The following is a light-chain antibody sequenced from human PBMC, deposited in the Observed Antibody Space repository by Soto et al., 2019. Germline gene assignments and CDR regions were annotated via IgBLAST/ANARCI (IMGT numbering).Light chain of an antibody. V-gene: IGLV2-23*02. Sequence: QSALTQPASVSGSPGQSITISCTGTSSDVGSYNLVSWYQQHPGKAPKLMIYEVSKRPSGVSNRFSGSKSGITASLTISGLQAEDEADYYCCSYAGSSTSWVFGGGTKLTVL. CDR2: EVS. CDR1: SSDVGSYNL. CDR3: CSYAGSSTSWV. J-gene: IGLJ3*02.